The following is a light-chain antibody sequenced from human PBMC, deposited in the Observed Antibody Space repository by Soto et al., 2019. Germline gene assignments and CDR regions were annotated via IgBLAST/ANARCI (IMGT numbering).Light chain of an antibody. V-gene: IGLV1-51*01. CDR3: GTWDSSLSAGQEV. CDR1: SSNIGNNY. Sequence: QSVLTQPPSVSAAPGQKVTISCSGSSSNIGNNYVSWYQQLPGTAPKLLIYDNNKRPSGIPDRLSGSKSGTSATLGITGLQTGDEADYYCGTWDSSLSAGQEVFGGGTQLTVL. J-gene: IGLJ2*01. CDR2: DNN.